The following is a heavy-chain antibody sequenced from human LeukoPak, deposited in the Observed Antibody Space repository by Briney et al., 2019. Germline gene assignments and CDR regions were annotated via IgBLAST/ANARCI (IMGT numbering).Heavy chain of an antibody. Sequence: SQTQSLTCTVSVGPISRGGYYWSWSRQHPGKGLEWNGYIYYSGSTYYNPSRKSRVTISVDTSKNQFSLKLSSVTAADTAVYYCAKMGPLLGIPAAIGKYYFDYWGQGTLVTVSS. CDR3: AKMGPLLGIPAAIGKYYFDY. CDR2: IYYSGST. V-gene: IGHV4-31*03. J-gene: IGHJ4*02. D-gene: IGHD2-2*01. CDR1: VGPISRGGYY.